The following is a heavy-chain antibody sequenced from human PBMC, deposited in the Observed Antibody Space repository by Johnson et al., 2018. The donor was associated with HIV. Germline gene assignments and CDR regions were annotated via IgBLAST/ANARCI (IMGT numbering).Heavy chain of an antibody. D-gene: IGHD1-26*01. Sequence: QMLLVESGGGVVQPGRSLRLYCAASGFTFSNYAVHWVRQAPGKGLEWVAVMSYDGSNKYYADSVKGRFTISRDNSKNTLYLQMNSLRAEDTAVYYCARGEGGTYLPDAFDIWGQGTMVTVSS. CDR1: GFTFSNYA. CDR2: MSYDGSNK. J-gene: IGHJ3*02. CDR3: ARGEGGTYLPDAFDI. V-gene: IGHV3-30*04.